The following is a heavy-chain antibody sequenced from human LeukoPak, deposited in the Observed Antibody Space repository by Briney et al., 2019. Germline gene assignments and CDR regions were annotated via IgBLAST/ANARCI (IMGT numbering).Heavy chain of an antibody. V-gene: IGHV4-31*03. D-gene: IGHD3-22*01. CDR1: GGSISSGGYY. J-gene: IGHJ4*02. Sequence: SETLSLTCTVSGGSISSGGYYCGWIRQHPGKVLEWIGYIYYSGSTYYNPSLKSRVTISVDTSKNQFSLKLSSVTAADTAVYYCARERWNDSSGYYFDYWGQGTLVTVSS. CDR3: ARERWNDSSGYYFDY. CDR2: IYYSGST.